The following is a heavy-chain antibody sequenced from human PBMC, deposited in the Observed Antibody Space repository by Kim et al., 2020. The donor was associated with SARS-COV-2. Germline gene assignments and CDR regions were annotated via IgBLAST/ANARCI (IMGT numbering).Heavy chain of an antibody. Sequence: GGSLRLSCAASGFTFSSYSMNWVRQAPGKGLEWVSSISSSSSYIYYADSVKGRFTISRDNAKNSLYLQMNSLRAEDTAVYYCARDEPGDYVPFAYWGQGTLVTVSS. CDR3: ARDEPGDYVPFAY. CDR1: GFTFSSYS. D-gene: IGHD4-17*01. J-gene: IGHJ4*02. CDR2: ISSSSSYI. V-gene: IGHV3-21*01.